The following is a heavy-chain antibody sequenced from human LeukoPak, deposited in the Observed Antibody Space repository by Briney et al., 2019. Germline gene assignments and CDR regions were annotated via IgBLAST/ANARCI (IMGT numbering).Heavy chain of an antibody. CDR2: ISGDGVSP. J-gene: IGHJ4*02. CDR1: GFTFNNHA. V-gene: IGHV3-23*01. Sequence: GGSLRLSCEASGFTFNNHALTWVRQTPGRGLECVSAISGDGVSPYYADSVRGRFTISRDNSKNTLYLQMNSLRVEDTAVYYCTRDATYYLRYGYFDYWGQGTLVTVSS. D-gene: IGHD2/OR15-2a*01. CDR3: TRDATYYLRYGYFDY.